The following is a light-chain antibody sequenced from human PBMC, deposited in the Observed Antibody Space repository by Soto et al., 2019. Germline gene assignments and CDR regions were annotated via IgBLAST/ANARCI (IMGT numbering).Light chain of an antibody. CDR1: QSVGSY. Sequence: EIVLTQSPATLSLSPGERATLSCRASQSVGSYLVWYQQKPGQAPRLLIYDASNRATGIPARFSGSGSGTDFTLTISGLEPEDFAVYYCQQRSNWPITFGQGTRLEIK. CDR3: QQRSNWPIT. J-gene: IGKJ5*01. CDR2: DAS. V-gene: IGKV3-11*01.